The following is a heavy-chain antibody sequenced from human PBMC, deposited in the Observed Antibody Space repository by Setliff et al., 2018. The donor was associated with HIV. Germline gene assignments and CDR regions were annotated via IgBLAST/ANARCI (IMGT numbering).Heavy chain of an antibody. J-gene: IGHJ3*02. CDR3: WFGEPVGPFDI. D-gene: IGHD3-10*01. Sequence: GASVKVSCKVSGYTLTKLSIHWVRQAPGKGLEWMGGFDPEKGETVYAQKLQGRVTMTDDTSTDTAHMELSSLRSEDTAVYFCWFGEPVGPFDIWGQGTRVTVS. CDR1: GYTLTKLS. CDR2: FDPEKGET. V-gene: IGHV1-24*01.